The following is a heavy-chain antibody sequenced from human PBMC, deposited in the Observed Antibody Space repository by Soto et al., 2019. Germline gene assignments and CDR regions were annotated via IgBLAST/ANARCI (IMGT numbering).Heavy chain of an antibody. CDR2: ISGRAGRT. CDR3: AKAGSYSSSWLEN. V-gene: IGHV3-23*01. Sequence: GGSLRLSCAASGFTFSTYAMSWVRQAPGKGLEWVSGISGRAGRTYHADSVEGRFTMSRDNSKNTLYLQMNNLRAEDTAVYYCAKAGSYSSSWLENWGQGTLVTVSS. J-gene: IGHJ4*02. CDR1: GFTFSTYA. D-gene: IGHD6-13*01.